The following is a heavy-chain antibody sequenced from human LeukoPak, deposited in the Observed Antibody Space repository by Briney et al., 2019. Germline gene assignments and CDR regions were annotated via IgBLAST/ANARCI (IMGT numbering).Heavy chain of an antibody. D-gene: IGHD3-22*01. V-gene: IGHV1-69*05. CDR3: AIFKGSPYYYDSSGYSFDY. J-gene: IGHJ4*02. Sequence: SVKVSCKASGGTFSSYAISWVRQAPGQGLEWMGGIIPIFGTANYAQRFQGRVTITTDESTSTAYMELSSLGSEDTAVYYCAIFKGSPYYYDSSGYSFDYWGQGTLVTVSS. CDR1: GGTFSSYA. CDR2: IIPIFGTA.